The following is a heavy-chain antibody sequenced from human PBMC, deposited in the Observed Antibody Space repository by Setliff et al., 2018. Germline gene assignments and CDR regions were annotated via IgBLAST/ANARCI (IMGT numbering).Heavy chain of an antibody. J-gene: IGHJ5*02. CDR3: ARAHTWSLPNDNSGYPGWFDP. Sequence: SETLSLTCSVSGGSISNSDYYWDWIRQPPGKGLEWIGRVYYSGDTYYIPSLLSRVTISVDTSKNQFSLKLSSLTAADTAVHYCARAHTWSLPNDNSGYPGWFDPWGQGTLVTVSS. CDR1: GGSISNSDYY. V-gene: IGHV4-39*01. CDR2: VYYSGDT. D-gene: IGHD3-22*01.